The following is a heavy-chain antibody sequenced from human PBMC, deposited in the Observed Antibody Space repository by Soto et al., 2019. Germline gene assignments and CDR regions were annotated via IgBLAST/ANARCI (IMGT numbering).Heavy chain of an antibody. V-gene: IGHV1-69*01. D-gene: IGHD1-26*01. CDR2: IIPISGTP. Sequence: QVQLVQSGAEVKKPGSSVKVSCKASGGTFSHYAINWVRQAPGQGPEWMGGIIPISGTPKYAQKFQGRVTITADESTTTSYMELSSLRSEDTDLYYCARGAPSGTYLGWSDPWGQGTLVTVSS. CDR1: GGTFSHYA. J-gene: IGHJ5*02. CDR3: ARGAPSGTYLGWSDP.